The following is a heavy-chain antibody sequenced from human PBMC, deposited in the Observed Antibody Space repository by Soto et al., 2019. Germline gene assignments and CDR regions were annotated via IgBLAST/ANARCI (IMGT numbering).Heavy chain of an antibody. V-gene: IGHV3-7*04. J-gene: IGHJ4*02. D-gene: IGHD1-1*01. CDR2: IKQDGSAK. CDR3: AGGTGWVHDY. CDR1: GFTFSNYW. Sequence: EVQLVESGGGLVQPGGSLRLSCAGSGFTFSNYWMNWVRQTPGKGLEWVANIKQDGSAKHYVESVKGRFTISRDNAKNLVYLQTNSLRAEDTAGYYCAGGTGWVHDYWGQGTLVTVSS.